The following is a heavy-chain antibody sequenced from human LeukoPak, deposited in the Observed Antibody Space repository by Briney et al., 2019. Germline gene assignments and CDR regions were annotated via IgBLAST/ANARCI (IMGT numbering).Heavy chain of an antibody. CDR3: ARKGMVRGAPFGY. CDR1: GGSFSGYY. Sequence: SETLSLTCAVYGGSFSGYYWSWIRQPPGKGLEWTGEINHSGSTNYNPSLKSRVTISVDTSKNQFSLKLSSVTAADTAVYYCARKGMVRGAPFGYWGQGTLVTVSS. J-gene: IGHJ4*02. V-gene: IGHV4-34*01. D-gene: IGHD3-10*01. CDR2: INHSGST.